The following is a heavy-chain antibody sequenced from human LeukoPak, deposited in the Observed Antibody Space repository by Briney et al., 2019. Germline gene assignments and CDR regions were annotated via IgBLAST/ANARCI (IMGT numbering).Heavy chain of an antibody. CDR3: ARHPKPSYSSSWYES. D-gene: IGHD6-13*01. J-gene: IGHJ5*02. V-gene: IGHV1-2*02. CDR2: INPNSGGT. Sequence: ASVKVSCKASGYTFTGYYMHWVRQAPGQGLERMGWINPNSGGTNYAQKFQGRVTMTRDTSISTAYMELSRLRSDDTAVYYCARHPKPSYSSSWYESWGQGTLVTVSS. CDR1: GYTFTGYY.